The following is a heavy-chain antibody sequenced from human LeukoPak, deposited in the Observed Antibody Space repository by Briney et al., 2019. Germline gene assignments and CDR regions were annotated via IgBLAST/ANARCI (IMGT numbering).Heavy chain of an antibody. V-gene: IGHV4-38-2*01. CDR1: GFTFRNYW. CDR3: ARIYCSGDSCYSGFDY. CDR2: IYHTGDT. D-gene: IGHD2-15*01. Sequence: GSLRLSCAVSGFTFRNYWMTWVRQAPGKGLEWIGSIYHTGDTYYNPSLKSRVTISVDTSKNQFSLKLSSVTAADTAVYYCARIYCSGDSCYSGFDYWGQGTLVTVSS. J-gene: IGHJ4*02.